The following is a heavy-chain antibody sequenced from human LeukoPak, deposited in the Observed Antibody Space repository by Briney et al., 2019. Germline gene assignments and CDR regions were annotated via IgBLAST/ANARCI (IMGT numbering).Heavy chain of an antibody. CDR2: IYYSGST. D-gene: IGHD5-12*01. V-gene: IGHV4-30-4*01. CDR3: AGKDSGYGHFDY. CDR1: GGSISSGDYY. Sequence: PSETLSLTCTVSGGSISSGDYYWSWIRQPPGKGLEWIGYIYYSGSTYYNPSLKSRVTISVDTSKNQFSLKLSSVTAADTAEYYCAGKDSGYGHFDYWGQGTLVTVSS. J-gene: IGHJ4*02.